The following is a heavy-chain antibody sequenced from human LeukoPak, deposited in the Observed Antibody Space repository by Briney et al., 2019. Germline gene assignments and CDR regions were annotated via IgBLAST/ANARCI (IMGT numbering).Heavy chain of an antibody. V-gene: IGHV5-51*01. CDR1: GYSFTSYW. D-gene: IGHD3-22*01. Sequence: GESLKISCKGSGYSFTSYWIGWVGQLAGKGLEWMGIIYPGDSDTRYSPSFQGQVTISADKSISTAYLQWSSLKASDTSMYYCARLFSPGEYYYDSSGYYYLSPLDYWGQGTLVTVSS. CDR3: ARLFSPGEYYYDSSGYYYLSPLDY. CDR2: IYPGDSDT. J-gene: IGHJ4*02.